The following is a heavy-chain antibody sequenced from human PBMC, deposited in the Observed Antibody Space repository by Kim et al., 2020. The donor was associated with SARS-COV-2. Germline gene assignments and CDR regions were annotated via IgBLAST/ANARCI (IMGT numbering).Heavy chain of an antibody. D-gene: IGHD6-13*01. CDR2: IYYSGST. CDR3: ARDLLDDRWYQFQY. CDR1: GGSVSSASYY. J-gene: IGHJ4*02. V-gene: IGHV4-61*01. Sequence: SETLSLTCTVSGGSVSSASYYWSWIRQPPGKGLEWIGYIYYSGSTNYNPSLKSRVTISADRSKNQFSLKLSSVTAADTAVYYCARDLLDDRWYQFQYWGQGILVTVSS.